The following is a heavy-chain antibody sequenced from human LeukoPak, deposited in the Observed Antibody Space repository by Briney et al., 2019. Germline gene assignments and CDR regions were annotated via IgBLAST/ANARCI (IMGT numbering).Heavy chain of an antibody. D-gene: IGHD1-1*01. CDR3: ARALQLERRTTTFVYSYGMDV. CDR1: GYTFTSYG. CDR2: ISAYNGNT. J-gene: IGHJ6*02. Sequence: GASVKVSCKASGYTFTSYGISWVRQAPGQGLEWMGWISAYNGNTNYARKLQGRVTMTTDTSTSTAYMELRSLRSDDTAVYYCARALQLERRTTTFVYSYGMDVWGQGTTVTVSS. V-gene: IGHV1-18*01.